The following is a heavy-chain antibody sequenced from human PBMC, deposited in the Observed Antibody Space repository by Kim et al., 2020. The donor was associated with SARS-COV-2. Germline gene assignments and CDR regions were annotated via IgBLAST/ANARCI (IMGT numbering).Heavy chain of an antibody. Sequence: HAQEVQCRVTITADGATSTAYMELSSLRSEDTAVYYCASPGIAAAGAFDYWGQGTLVTVSS. CDR3: ASPGIAAAGAFDY. J-gene: IGHJ4*02. V-gene: IGHV1-69*01. D-gene: IGHD6-13*01.